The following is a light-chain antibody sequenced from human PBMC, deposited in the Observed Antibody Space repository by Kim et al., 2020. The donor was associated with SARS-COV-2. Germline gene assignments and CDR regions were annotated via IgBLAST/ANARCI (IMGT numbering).Light chain of an antibody. J-gene: IGLJ3*02. Sequence: GQKVTISCSGSSSNIGSNYVSWYQHLPGTAPKLLIYDNNNRPSGIPDRFSGSKSGTSATLGITGLQTGDEADYYCGTWDSSLTAWMFGGGTQLTVL. CDR1: SSNIGSNY. V-gene: IGLV1-51*01. CDR2: DNN. CDR3: GTWDSSLTAWM.